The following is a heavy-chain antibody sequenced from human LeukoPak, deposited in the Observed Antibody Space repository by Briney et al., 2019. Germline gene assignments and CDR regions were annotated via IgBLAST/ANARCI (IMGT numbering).Heavy chain of an antibody. CDR2: INPNSGGT. V-gene: IGHV1-2*02. Sequence: ASVKVSCKASGYTFTGYYMHWVRQAPGQGLEWMGWINPNSGGTNYAQKFQGRVTMTRDTSISTAYMELSRLRSDDTAVYNCARGSTVTTSFDYWGQGTLVTVSS. D-gene: IGHD4-17*01. CDR3: ARGSTVTTSFDY. J-gene: IGHJ4*02. CDR1: GYTFTGYY.